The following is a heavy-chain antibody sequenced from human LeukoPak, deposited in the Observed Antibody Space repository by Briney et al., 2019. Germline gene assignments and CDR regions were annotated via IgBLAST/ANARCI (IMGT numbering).Heavy chain of an antibody. CDR1: GGSFSGYY. V-gene: IGHV4-34*01. CDR3: ARGHFYDYIWGSYRPDAFDI. J-gene: IGHJ3*02. CDR2: INHSGST. D-gene: IGHD3-16*02. Sequence: SETLSLTCAVYGGSFSGYYWSWIRQPPGKGLEWIGEINHSGSTNYNPSLKCRVTISVDTSKNQFSLKLSSVTAADTAVYYCARGHFYDYIWGSYRPDAFDIWGQGTMVTVSS.